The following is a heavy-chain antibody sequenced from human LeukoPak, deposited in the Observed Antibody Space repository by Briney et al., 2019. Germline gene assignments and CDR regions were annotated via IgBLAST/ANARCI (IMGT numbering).Heavy chain of an antibody. V-gene: IGHV4-34*01. CDR1: GGSFSGYY. J-gene: IGHJ5*02. Sequence: SETLSLTCAVYGGSFSGYYWSWIRQPPGKGLEWIGYIYYSGSTYYNPSLKSRVTISVDTSKNQFSLKLSSVTAADTAVYYCARGGGKLGYCSGGSCYSGNWFDPWGQGTLVTVSS. D-gene: IGHD2-15*01. CDR3: ARGGGKLGYCSGGSCYSGNWFDP. CDR2: IYYSGST.